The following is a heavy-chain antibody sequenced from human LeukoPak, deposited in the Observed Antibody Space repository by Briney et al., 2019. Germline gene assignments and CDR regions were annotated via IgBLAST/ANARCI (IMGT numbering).Heavy chain of an antibody. V-gene: IGHV3-23*01. CDR3: VKERDRGIEVADDFDY. CDR2: INDRGGYI. D-gene: IGHD6-19*01. J-gene: IGHJ4*02. CDR1: GFTFSMYS. Sequence: GGSLRLSCEGTGFTFSMYSMAWVRQAPGKGLEWVSVINDRGGYIQDADSVKGRFTISRDNSQNTLFLQMNSLRDEDTAVYYCVKERDRGIEVADDFDYWGQGTLVTVYS.